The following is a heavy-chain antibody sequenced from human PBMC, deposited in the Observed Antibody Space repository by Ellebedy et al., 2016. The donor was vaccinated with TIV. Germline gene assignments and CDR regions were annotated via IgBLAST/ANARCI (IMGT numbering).Heavy chain of an antibody. CDR1: GCTFTTYG. V-gene: IGHV1-18*01. D-gene: IGHD3-3*01. CDR3: ARGWKTMFGVITEDI. CDR2: ITTYNGDT. Sequence: ASVKVSXXASGCTFTTYGVTWVRQAPGQGLEWMGWITTYNGDTNYAQKFQDRVTMTKDTSTSTAYMELRSLTSDDTAIYYCARGWKTMFGVITEDIWGQGTLVTVSS. J-gene: IGHJ4*02.